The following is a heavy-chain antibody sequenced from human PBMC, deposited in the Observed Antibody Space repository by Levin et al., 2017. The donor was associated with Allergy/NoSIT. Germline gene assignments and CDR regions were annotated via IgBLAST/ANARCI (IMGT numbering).Heavy chain of an antibody. CDR3: AKPTLGYCSSSSCFDFDY. D-gene: IGHD2-2*01. CDR2: ISGSGGST. V-gene: IGHV3-23*01. CDR1: GFTFSSYG. Sequence: GESLKISCAASGFTFSSYGMSWVRQAPGKGLKWVLAISGSGGSTYYADSVKGRFTISRDNSKNTLYLQMNSLRAEDTAVYYCAKPTLGYCSSSSCFDFDYWGQGTLVTVSS. J-gene: IGHJ4*02.